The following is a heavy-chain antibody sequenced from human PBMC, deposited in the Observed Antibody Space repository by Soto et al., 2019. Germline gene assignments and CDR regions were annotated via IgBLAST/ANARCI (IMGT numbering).Heavy chain of an antibody. CDR1: GYTLTNYG. Sequence: ASVKVSCKASGYTLTNYGVTWVRQAPGQGLEWLGRVTPYKADTNSAQNLQGRVTMATDTSTNTAYMELRSLRSDDTAVYYCARGDTVTDGNYFDYWGQGTLVTVSS. D-gene: IGHD4-17*01. CDR3: ARGDTVTDGNYFDY. V-gene: IGHV1-18*04. J-gene: IGHJ4*02. CDR2: VTPYKADT.